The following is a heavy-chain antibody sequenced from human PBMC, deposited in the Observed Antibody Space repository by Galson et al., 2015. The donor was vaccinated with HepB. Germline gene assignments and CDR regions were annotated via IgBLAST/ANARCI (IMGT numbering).Heavy chain of an antibody. D-gene: IGHD6-6*01. V-gene: IGHV1-69*13. Sequence: SVKVSCKASGGTFSSYAISWVRQAPGQGLEWMGGIIPIFGTANYAQKFQGRVTITADESTSTAYMELSSLRSEDMAVYYCARVRGTIAARHDAFDIWGQGTMVTVSS. J-gene: IGHJ3*02. CDR1: GGTFSSYA. CDR3: ARVRGTIAARHDAFDI. CDR2: IIPIFGTA.